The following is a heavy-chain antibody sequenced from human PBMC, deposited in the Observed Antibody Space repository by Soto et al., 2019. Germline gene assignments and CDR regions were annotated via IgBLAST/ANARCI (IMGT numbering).Heavy chain of an antibody. J-gene: IGHJ6*02. CDR2: IYYSGTT. CDR1: GGSISSGGYY. CDR3: AASCVACGGFNYYGMDV. D-gene: IGHD2-21*01. Sequence: QVQLQESGPGLVKPSQTLSLTCTVSGGSISSGGYYWYWISQHPGKGLEWIGYIYYSGTTYYNPSLKSRVTISVDTSKNQFSLKLSSVTAADTAVYYCAASCVACGGFNYYGMDVWGQGTTVTVSS. V-gene: IGHV4-31*03.